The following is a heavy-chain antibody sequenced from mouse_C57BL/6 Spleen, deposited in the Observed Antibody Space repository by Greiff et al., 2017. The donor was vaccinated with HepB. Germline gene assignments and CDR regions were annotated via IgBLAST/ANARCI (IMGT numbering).Heavy chain of an antibody. CDR1: GYSFTGYY. J-gene: IGHJ3*01. V-gene: IGHV1-42*01. CDR3: ARLGMEKNSFFAY. Sequence: EVQLQQSGPELVKPGASVKISCKASGYSFTGYYMNWVKQSPEKSLEWIGEINPSTGGTTYNQKFKAKATLTVDKSSSTAYMQLKSLTSEDSAVYYCARLGMEKNSFFAYWGQGTLVTVSA. D-gene: IGHD2-12*01. CDR2: INPSTGGT.